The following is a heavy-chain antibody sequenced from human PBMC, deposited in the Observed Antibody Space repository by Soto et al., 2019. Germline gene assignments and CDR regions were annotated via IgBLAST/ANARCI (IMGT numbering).Heavy chain of an antibody. V-gene: IGHV3-21*01. D-gene: IGHD2-2*01. J-gene: IGHJ4*02. CDR3: ARGRSINTNMDY. CDR1: GFTFSTYS. Sequence: EVQLVESGGGLVKPGGSLRLSCAASGFTFSTYSMNWVRQAPGKGLEWVASISSSRGYICYADSVKGRFTISRDNAKNSLCLLMDSLRAEDTAVYYCARGRSINTNMDYWGQGTLVTVSS. CDR2: ISSSRGYI.